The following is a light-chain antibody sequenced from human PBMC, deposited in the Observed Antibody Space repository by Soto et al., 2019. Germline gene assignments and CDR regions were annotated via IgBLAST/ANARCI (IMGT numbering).Light chain of an antibody. CDR1: SSDAGNYNF. J-gene: IGLJ3*02. Sequence: QSALTQPASVSGSPGQSITISCTGTSSDAGNYNFVSWYQQHPGKAPKVIIYEDSTRPSGVCNRISGSKSVNTASLTISGLQAEDEADYYCCSYAGSSTSGVFGGGTKLTVL. CDR2: EDS. CDR3: CSYAGSSTSGV. V-gene: IGLV2-23*01.